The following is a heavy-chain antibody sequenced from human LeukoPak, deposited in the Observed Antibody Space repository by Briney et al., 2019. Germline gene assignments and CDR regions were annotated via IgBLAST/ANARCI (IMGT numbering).Heavy chain of an antibody. J-gene: IGHJ4*02. CDR2: IYNSGTT. CDR3: ARTSRNYRMYYFDP. D-gene: IGHD3-16*02. Sequence: SETLSLTCTVSGGSTSSGGYFWSWIRQHPEKGLEWIGNIYNSGTTYYNPSLESRLTMSVDTSNNQFSLKLTSVTAADTAVYYCARTSRNYRMYYFDPWGQGTLVTVSS. V-gene: IGHV4-31*03. CDR1: GGSTSSGGYF.